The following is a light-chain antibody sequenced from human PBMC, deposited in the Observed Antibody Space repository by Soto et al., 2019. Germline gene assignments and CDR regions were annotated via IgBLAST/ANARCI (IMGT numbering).Light chain of an antibody. CDR3: MQGTHWPWT. Sequence: DVVMTQSPLSLPVTLGQPASISCRSSYSLIHSDGDTYLNWFQQRPGKSPRRLIYEVSNRDSGVPDRFSGSGSGTDFTLKISRVEAEDVGIYYCMQGTHWPWTFGQGTDVEIK. J-gene: IGKJ1*01. CDR1: YSLIHSDGDTY. CDR2: EVS. V-gene: IGKV2-30*02.